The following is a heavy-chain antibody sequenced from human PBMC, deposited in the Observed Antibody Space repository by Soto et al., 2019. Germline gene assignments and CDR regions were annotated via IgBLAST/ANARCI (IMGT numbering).Heavy chain of an antibody. CDR2: IYYSGST. V-gene: IGHV4-59*01. CDR3: ARGGDYARF. Sequence: QVQLQESGPGLVKPSETLSLTCTVSRGSISGYYWSWIRQPTGKGLEWIGYIYYSGSTNYNPSLKSRVAISVDTSKNQFSLKLSSVTAADTAVYYCARGGDYARFWGQGTLVTVSS. J-gene: IGHJ4*02. CDR1: RGSISGYY. D-gene: IGHD4-17*01.